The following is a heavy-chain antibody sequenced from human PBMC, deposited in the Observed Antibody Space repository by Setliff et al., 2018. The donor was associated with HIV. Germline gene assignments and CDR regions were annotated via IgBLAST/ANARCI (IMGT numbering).Heavy chain of an antibody. Sequence: GGSLRLSCAASGFTFSDYAMSWVRQAPGKGLEWVSVISGSGGAIDYADSVQGRFTISRDNSKNSLYLQMNSLRVEDTAVYYCARDYLYYNLYNGSPVYGMDVWGQGTTVTVSS. J-gene: IGHJ6*02. D-gene: IGHD3-3*01. V-gene: IGHV3-23*01. CDR1: GFTFSDYA. CDR2: ISGSGGAI. CDR3: ARDYLYYNLYNGSPVYGMDV.